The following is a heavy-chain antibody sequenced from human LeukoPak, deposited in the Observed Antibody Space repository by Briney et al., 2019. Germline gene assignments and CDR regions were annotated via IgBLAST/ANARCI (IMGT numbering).Heavy chain of an antibody. Sequence: GGSLRLSCAAPGFTFDDYAMHWVRQAPGKGLEWVSGIRWNSAGIGYADSVKGRFTISRDNAKNSLYLQMNSLRPEDTALYYCARGGWELLSAFDYWGQGTLVTVSS. CDR2: IRWNSAGI. CDR3: ARGGWELLSAFDY. CDR1: GFTFDDYA. V-gene: IGHV3-9*01. D-gene: IGHD1-26*01. J-gene: IGHJ4*02.